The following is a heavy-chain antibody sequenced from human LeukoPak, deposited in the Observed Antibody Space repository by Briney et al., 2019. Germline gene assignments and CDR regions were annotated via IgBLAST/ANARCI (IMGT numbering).Heavy chain of an antibody. D-gene: IGHD1-26*01. CDR1: GGSISGGDYY. J-gene: IGHJ4*02. CDR3: ARGGELMNY. Sequence: PSQTLSLTCTVSGGSISGGDYYWSWIRQPAGKGLEWIGRIYTSGSTSYSPSLKSRVTISLDTSKNQFSLRLSSVTAADTAVYYCARGGELMNYWGQGTLVTVSS. V-gene: IGHV4-61*02. CDR2: IYTSGST.